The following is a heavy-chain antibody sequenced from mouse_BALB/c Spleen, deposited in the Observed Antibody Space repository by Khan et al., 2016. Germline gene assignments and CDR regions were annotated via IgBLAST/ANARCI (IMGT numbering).Heavy chain of an antibody. Sequence: QVQLQQSGTELAKPGASVKMSCKASGYTFTSYWMHWVKQRPGQGLEWIGYINPHTGYTDYNPKFKDKATLTADKSSSTAYMQLSSLTSEDSAVYYCARGDYWGQGTTLTVSS. CDR1: GYTFTSYW. CDR3: ARGDY. J-gene: IGHJ2*01. V-gene: IGHV1-7*01. CDR2: INPHTGYT.